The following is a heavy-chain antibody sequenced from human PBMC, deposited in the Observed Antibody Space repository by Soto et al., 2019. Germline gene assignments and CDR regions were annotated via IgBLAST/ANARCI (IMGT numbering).Heavy chain of an antibody. CDR2: IYYSGTT. CDR1: GGSISSYS. CDR3: ARVNINVSKYYFDQ. J-gene: IGHJ4*02. V-gene: IGHV4-59*01. Sequence: SETLSLTCIVSGGSISSYSCSWSWIRQSPGKGMEWIGYIYYSGTTNYNPSLKSRLTMSIDTSKNQFSLNLSSVTAADTAVYYCARVNINVSKYYFDQWGQGTPVTVCS. D-gene: IGHD2-8*01.